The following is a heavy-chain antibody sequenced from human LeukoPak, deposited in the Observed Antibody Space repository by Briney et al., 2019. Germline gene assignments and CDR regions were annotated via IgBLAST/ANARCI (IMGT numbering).Heavy chain of an antibody. CDR2: ISSSSSYI. Sequence: PGGSLRLSCAASGFTFSSYSMIWVRQAPGKGLEWVSSISSSSSYIYYADSVKGRFTISRDNAKNSLYLQMNSLRAEDTAVYYCARDYDILTGEDYWGQGTLVTVSS. CDR3: ARDYDILTGEDY. V-gene: IGHV3-21*01. D-gene: IGHD3-9*01. J-gene: IGHJ4*02. CDR1: GFTFSSYS.